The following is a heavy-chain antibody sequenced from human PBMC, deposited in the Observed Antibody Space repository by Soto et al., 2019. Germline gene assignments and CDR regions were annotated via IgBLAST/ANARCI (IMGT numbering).Heavy chain of an antibody. CDR2: IYHSGST. Sequence: VQLQESGPGLVRPSGTLSLTCAVSGASISSGNWWSWVRQSPGKGLEWIGEIYHSGSTNHNPSLKSQLIXSXDXXSKQISLKLSSVTAADTAVYFFAIHRGNTFGPYDDWGQGTQVTVAS. CDR3: AIHRGNTFGPYDD. CDR1: GASISSGNW. D-gene: IGHD3-16*01. J-gene: IGHJ4*01. V-gene: IGHV4-4*02.